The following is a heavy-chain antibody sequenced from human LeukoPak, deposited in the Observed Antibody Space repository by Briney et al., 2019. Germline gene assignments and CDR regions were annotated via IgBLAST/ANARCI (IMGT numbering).Heavy chain of an antibody. D-gene: IGHD5-12*01. CDR1: GGSFRGYY. V-gene: IGHV4-34*01. Sequence: LETLSLTRAVYGGSFRGYYLSWIRQPPGKGVGWIGGINHNGSTNYNPSLKSRVTISVDTSKNQFSLKLSSVTAADTAVYYCARGSHQSKDIVATITWARGFDYWGQGTLVTVSS. J-gene: IGHJ4*02. CDR3: ARGSHQSKDIVATITWARGFDY. CDR2: INHNGST.